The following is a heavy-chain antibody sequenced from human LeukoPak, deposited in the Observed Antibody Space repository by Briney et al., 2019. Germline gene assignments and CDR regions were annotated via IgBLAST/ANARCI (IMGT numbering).Heavy chain of an antibody. CDR2: ISGSGSST. Sequence: GGSLRLSCAASGFTFSSYDMSWVRQAPGKGLEWVSGISGSGSSTYYADSVKGRFTISRDNSKNTLYLQMNSLRVEDTAVYYCAKAGFYDILTDGLDIWGQGTMVIVSS. CDR3: AKAGFYDILTDGLDI. V-gene: IGHV3-23*01. CDR1: GFTFSSYD. J-gene: IGHJ3*02. D-gene: IGHD3-9*01.